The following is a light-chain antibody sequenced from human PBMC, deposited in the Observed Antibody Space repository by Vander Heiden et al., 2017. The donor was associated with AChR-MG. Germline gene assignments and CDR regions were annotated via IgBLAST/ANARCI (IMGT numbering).Light chain of an antibody. CDR1: QSVNGN. V-gene: IGKV3-15*01. J-gene: IGKJ4*01. CDR2: GAS. Sequence: EVVMTQSPATLSVYPGERVTLSCRASQSVNGNLAGYQQKPGQAPRLLIYGASTRASGIPARFSGSGSGTEYTLTISSLQSEDFAIYYCQQYHSWPPLTFGGGTKVEIQ. CDR3: QQYHSWPPLT.